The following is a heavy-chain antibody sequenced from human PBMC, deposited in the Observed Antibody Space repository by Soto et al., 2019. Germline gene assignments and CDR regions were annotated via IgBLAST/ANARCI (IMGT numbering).Heavy chain of an antibody. Sequence: EVHLVESGGGLVQPRGSLRLSCAASGFTFSGHWMSWVRQAPGKGLEWVAHIKQDGSETFYVGSVKGRFTISRDNAKNSLDLQMNSLRAEDTALYYCARDRAFCSGTNCRRGSIYYYYMDVWGNGTTVTVSS. CDR1: GFTFSGHW. V-gene: IGHV3-7*01. D-gene: IGHD2-2*01. J-gene: IGHJ6*03. CDR3: ARDRAFCSGTNCRRGSIYYYYMDV. CDR2: IKQDGSET.